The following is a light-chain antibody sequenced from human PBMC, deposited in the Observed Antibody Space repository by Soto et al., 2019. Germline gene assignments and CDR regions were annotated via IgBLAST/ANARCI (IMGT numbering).Light chain of an antibody. Sequence: IVLTQSAGTLSLCPGERATLSCRASQSVSSSYLAWYQQKPGQAPRLLIYGASSRATGIPDRFSGSGSGTDFTLTISGLEPEDFAVYYCQQYGSSPRTFGQGTKVEIK. J-gene: IGKJ1*01. CDR3: QQYGSSPRT. CDR1: QSVSSSY. V-gene: IGKV3-20*01. CDR2: GAS.